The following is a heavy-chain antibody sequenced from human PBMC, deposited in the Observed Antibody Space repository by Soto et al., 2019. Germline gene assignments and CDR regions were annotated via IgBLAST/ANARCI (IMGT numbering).Heavy chain of an antibody. CDR1: GGSLGGYY. J-gene: IGHJ4*02. CDR3: ARSPSGMLTERFYFHX. V-gene: IGHV4-4*07. Sequence: SETLSLTCTVSGGSLGGYYWNWIRQSAAKGLEWICRVYITGSTNYNPSLESRVTISVVSSRSQVSLRLTSVTAADTAIYYCARSPSGMLTERFYFHXWGRGSLLTISX. CDR2: VYITGST. D-gene: IGHD3-10*01.